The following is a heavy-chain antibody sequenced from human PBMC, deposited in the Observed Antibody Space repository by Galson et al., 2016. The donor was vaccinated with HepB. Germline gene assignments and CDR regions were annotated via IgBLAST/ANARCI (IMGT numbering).Heavy chain of an antibody. CDR1: GLTFNNYA. V-gene: IGHV3-23*01. Sequence: SLRLSCAASGLTFNNYAMSWVRQAPGEGLEWVSSISDSGTYIYYEDSVKGRITISRDTSKNKLYMQMNRMRDEDTAVYYCTRDGSRWGLFDYWGQGTLVTVSS. CDR2: ISDSGTYI. D-gene: IGHD2-21*02. J-gene: IGHJ4*02. CDR3: TRDGSRWGLFDY.